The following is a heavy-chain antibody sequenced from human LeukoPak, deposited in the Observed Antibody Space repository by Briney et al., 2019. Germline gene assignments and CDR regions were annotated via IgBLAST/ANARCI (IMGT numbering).Heavy chain of an antibody. D-gene: IGHD4-17*01. CDR3: AKSRRLYGDFIDY. CDR1: GFTFSSYW. V-gene: IGHV3-7*03. CDR2: IKQDGSEK. Sequence: GGSLRLSCAASGFTFSSYWMSWVRQAPGKGLEWVANIKQDGSEKYYVDSVKGRFTISRDNAKNSLYLQMNSLRAEDTAVYYCAKSRRLYGDFIDYWGQGTLVTVSS. J-gene: IGHJ4*02.